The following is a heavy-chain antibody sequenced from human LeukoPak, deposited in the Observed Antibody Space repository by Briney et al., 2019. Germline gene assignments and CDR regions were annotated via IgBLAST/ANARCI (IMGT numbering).Heavy chain of an antibody. CDR2: IYYSGST. D-gene: IGHD4/OR15-4a*01. CDR3: ARDAKKRFDP. CDR1: GGSISSYY. V-gene: IGHV4-59*01. Sequence: SETLSLTCTVSGGSISSYYWSWIRQPPGKGLEWIGYIYYSGSTNYNPSLKSRVTILVDTSKNQFSLKLSSVTAADTAVYYCARDAKKRFDPWGQGTLVTVSS. J-gene: IGHJ5*02.